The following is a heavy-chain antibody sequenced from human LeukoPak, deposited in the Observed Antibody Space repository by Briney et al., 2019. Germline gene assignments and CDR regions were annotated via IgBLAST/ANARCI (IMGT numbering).Heavy chain of an antibody. Sequence: PGGSLRLSCAASGFTFSSYAMSWVRQAPGKGLEWVSGFSNSGGSAFYVDSVKGRFTISADKSISTAYLQWSSLKASDTAMYFCARRGYCDSTCCSAPLDYWGQGTLVAVSS. CDR1: GFTFSSYA. J-gene: IGHJ4*02. CDR2: FSNSGGSA. V-gene: IGHV3-23*02. CDR3: ARRGYCDSTCCSAPLDY. D-gene: IGHD2-2*01.